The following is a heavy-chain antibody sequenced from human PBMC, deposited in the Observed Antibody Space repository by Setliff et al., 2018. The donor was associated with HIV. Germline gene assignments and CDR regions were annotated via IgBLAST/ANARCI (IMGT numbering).Heavy chain of an antibody. Sequence: SETLSLTCTISGGFISNHYWNWIRQPPGKGLEWIGSTHYSGSSYYSPSLKSRVTISLDTSKNRLSLKLTSVTAADTAVYFCARAGYNLWSGYDAFDVWGQGTLVTVSS. CDR1: GGFISNHY. CDR2: THYSGSS. D-gene: IGHD3-3*01. V-gene: IGHV4-59*11. CDR3: ARAGYNLWSGYDAFDV. J-gene: IGHJ3*01.